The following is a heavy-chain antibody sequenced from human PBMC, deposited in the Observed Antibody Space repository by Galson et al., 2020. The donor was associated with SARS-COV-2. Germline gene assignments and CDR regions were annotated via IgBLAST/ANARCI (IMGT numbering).Heavy chain of an antibody. CDR1: GGSIRSYY. Sequence: SETLSLTCTVSGGSIRSYYWTWIRQPPGKGLEWIGNVYYTGNTKYYPSLESRLTISVDTSKNQVSLRLNSVTAADTAVYYCARDTPNYGMDVWGQGISITVS. D-gene: IGHD2-15*01. CDR2: VYYTGNT. V-gene: IGHV4-59*08. CDR3: ARDTPNYGMDV. J-gene: IGHJ6*02.